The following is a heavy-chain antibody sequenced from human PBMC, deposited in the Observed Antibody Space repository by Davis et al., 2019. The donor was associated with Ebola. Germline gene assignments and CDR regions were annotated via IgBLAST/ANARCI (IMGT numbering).Heavy chain of an antibody. J-gene: IGHJ4*02. CDR3: ARHDQFLEWLLFNY. CDR1: GGSFSSYY. CDR2: IYYSGGT. Sequence: MPSETLALTCAVYGGSFSSYYWGWIRQPPGKGLEWIGSIYYSGGTYYNPSLKSRVTISVDTSKNQFSLKLSSVTAADTAVYYCARHDQFLEWLLFNYWGQGTLVTVSS. D-gene: IGHD3-3*01. V-gene: IGHV4-39*01.